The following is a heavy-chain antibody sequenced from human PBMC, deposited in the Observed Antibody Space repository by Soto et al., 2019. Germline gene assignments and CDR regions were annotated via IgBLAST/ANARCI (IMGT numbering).Heavy chain of an antibody. CDR3: ARVTVVVPAAILRVGGSYYYMDV. CDR2: IYYSGST. Sequence: SETLSLTCTVSGGSISSYYWSWIRQPPGKGLEWIGYIYYSGSTNYNPSLKSRVTISVDTSKNQFSLKLSSVTAADTAVYYCARVTVVVPAAILRVGGSYYYMDVWGKGTTVTVSS. D-gene: IGHD2-2*02. J-gene: IGHJ6*03. V-gene: IGHV4-59*01. CDR1: GGSISSYY.